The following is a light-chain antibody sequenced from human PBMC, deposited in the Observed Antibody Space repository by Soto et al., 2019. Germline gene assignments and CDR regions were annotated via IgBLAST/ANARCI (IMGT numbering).Light chain of an antibody. CDR3: CSYAGSYTWV. V-gene: IGLV2-11*01. CDR2: DVT. Sequence: QSALTQPRSVSGSPGQSVTISCTGTNSDVGTYNYVSWYQQHPGKAPKLIIYDVTKRPSGVPDRFSGSKSGNTASLIISGLQAADEAEYYCCSYAGSYTWVFGGGTQLTVL. CDR1: NSDVGTYNY. J-gene: IGLJ3*02.